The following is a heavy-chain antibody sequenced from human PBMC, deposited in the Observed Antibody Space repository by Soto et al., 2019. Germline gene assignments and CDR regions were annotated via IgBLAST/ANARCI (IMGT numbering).Heavy chain of an antibody. Sequence: GSLILYCSASGFAFSSYSRNGLLQAPGKGLELVSAISSSSSYIYYADSVKGRFTISRDNAKNSLYLQMNSLRAEDTAVYYCARDRISSRYYGSGRYPTQKNDAFAIWGQGTMVTVS. D-gene: IGHD3-10*01. V-gene: IGHV3-21*01. J-gene: IGHJ3*02. CDR3: ARDRISSRYYGSGRYPTQKNDAFAI. CDR1: GFAFSSYS. CDR2: ISSSSSYI.